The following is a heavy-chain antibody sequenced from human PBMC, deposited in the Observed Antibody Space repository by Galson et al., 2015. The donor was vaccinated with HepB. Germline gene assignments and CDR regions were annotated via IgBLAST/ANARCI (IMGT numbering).Heavy chain of an antibody. V-gene: IGHV3-30*02. CDR3: AKDRTDYYDSSGGFYDAFDI. J-gene: IGHJ3*02. CDR2: IRYDGSNK. D-gene: IGHD3-22*01. Sequence: SLRLSCAASGFTFSSYGMHWVRRAPGKGLEWVAFIRYDGSNKYYADSVKGRFTISRDNSKNTLYLQMNSLRAEDTAVYYCAKDRTDYYDSSGGFYDAFDIWGQGTMVTVSS. CDR1: GFTFSSYG.